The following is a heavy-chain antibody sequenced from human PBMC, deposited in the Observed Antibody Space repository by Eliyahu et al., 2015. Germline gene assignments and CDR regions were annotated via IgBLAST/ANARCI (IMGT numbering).Heavy chain of an antibody. V-gene: IGHV3-23*01. CDR1: GFTFSSYA. CDR2: ISGSGGST. J-gene: IGHJ3*02. CDR3: AKDHLLAFDI. D-gene: IGHD3-3*01. Sequence: EVQLLESGGGLVXXGGALXXSXAASGFTFSSYAMGWVRQAPGKGLEWVSAISGSGGSTYYADSVKGRFTISRDNSKNTLYLQMNSLRAEDTAVYYCAKDHLLAFDIWGQGTKVTVFS.